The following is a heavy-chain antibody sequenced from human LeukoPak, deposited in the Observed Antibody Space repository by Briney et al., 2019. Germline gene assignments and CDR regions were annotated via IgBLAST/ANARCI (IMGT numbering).Heavy chain of an antibody. D-gene: IGHD1-26*01. Sequence: GGSLRLSCAASGFTFSGFAMSWVRRTPGKGLEWVSGISGSGDNTLYADSVNGRVTISRDNFKNTLYLEMNSLRAEDTAMYYCAKMKGHPLPKYYMDVWGQGTTVTVSS. CDR3: AKMKGHPLPKYYMDV. J-gene: IGHJ6*01. V-gene: IGHV3-23*01. CDR2: ISGSGDNT. CDR1: GFTFSGFA.